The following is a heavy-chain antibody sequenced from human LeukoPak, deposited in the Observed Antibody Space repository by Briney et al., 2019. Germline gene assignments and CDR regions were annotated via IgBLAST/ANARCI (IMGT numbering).Heavy chain of an antibody. CDR1: GGSISSGSYY. CDR3: ARVGSHTAMVNMDV. CDR2: IYTSGST. Sequence: PSETLSLTCTVSGGSISSGSYYWSWIRQPAGKGLEWIGRIYTSGSTNYNPSLKSRVTISVDTSKNQFSLKLRSVTAADTAVYYCARVGSHTAMVNMDVWGKGTTVTVSS. V-gene: IGHV4-61*02. J-gene: IGHJ6*03. D-gene: IGHD5-18*01.